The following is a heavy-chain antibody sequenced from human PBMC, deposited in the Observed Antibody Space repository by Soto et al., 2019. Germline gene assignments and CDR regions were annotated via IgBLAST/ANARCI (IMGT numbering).Heavy chain of an antibody. CDR2: IYYSGST. CDR3: ARDQREWGFGELLSDWFDP. CDR1: GGSISSGDYY. J-gene: IGHJ5*02. D-gene: IGHD3-10*01. Sequence: QVQLQESGPGLVKPSQTLSLTCTVSGGSISSGDYYWSWIRQPPGKGLEWIGYIYYSGSTYYNPSLKSRVTISVDTCKNQFSLKLSSVTAADTAVYYCARDQREWGFGELLSDWFDPWGQGTLVTVSS. V-gene: IGHV4-30-4*01.